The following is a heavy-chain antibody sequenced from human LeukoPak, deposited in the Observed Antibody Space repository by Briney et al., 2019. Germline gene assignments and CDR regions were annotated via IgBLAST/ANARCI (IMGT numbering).Heavy chain of an antibody. CDR2: ISSSSSYI. J-gene: IGHJ4*02. V-gene: IGHV3-21*01. D-gene: IGHD2-2*01. Sequence: GGSLRPSCAASGFTFSSYSMNWVRQAPGKGLEWVSSISSSSSYIYYADSVKGRFTISRDNAKNSLYLQMNSLRAEDTAVYYCARDDVVVPAAKPGLDYWGQGTLVTVSS. CDR1: GFTFSSYS. CDR3: ARDDVVVPAAKPGLDY.